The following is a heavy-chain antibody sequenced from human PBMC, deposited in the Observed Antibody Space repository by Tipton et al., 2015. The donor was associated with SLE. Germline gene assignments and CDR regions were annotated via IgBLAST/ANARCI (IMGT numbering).Heavy chain of an antibody. CDR1: GGSISSGDYY. D-gene: IGHD3-3*01. J-gene: IGHJ4*02. Sequence: TLSLTCTVSGGSISSGDYYWSWIRQPPGKGLEWIGYIYYSGSTYYNPSLKSRVTISVDTSKNQFSLKLSSVTAADTAVYYCATVQFFNSPFWSGPGDWGPGSLVTVSS. V-gene: IGHV4-30-4*01. CDR2: IYYSGST. CDR3: ATVQFFNSPFWSGPGD.